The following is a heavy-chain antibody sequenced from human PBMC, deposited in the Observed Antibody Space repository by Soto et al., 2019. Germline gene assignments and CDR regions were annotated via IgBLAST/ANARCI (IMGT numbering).Heavy chain of an antibody. J-gene: IGHJ5*02. Sequence: SETLSVTCTVSGGSVSSGDYYWSWIRHPPGKGLEWIGYIYYSGSTNYNPSLKSRVSISLDTSKNQFSLRLTSVTAADTAVYYCARIPVDTYMINWFDPWGQGTLVTVSS. CDR1: GGSVSSGDYY. CDR2: IYYSGST. D-gene: IGHD5-18*01. CDR3: ARIPVDTYMINWFDP. V-gene: IGHV4-61*08.